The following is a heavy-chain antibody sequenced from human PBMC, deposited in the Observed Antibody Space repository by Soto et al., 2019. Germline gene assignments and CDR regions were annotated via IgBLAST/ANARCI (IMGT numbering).Heavy chain of an antibody. CDR2: INHSGST. CDR3: ARAPLKLRRRGAFDI. Sequence: QVQLQQWGAGLLKPSETLSLTCAVYGGSFSGYYWSWIRQPPGKGLEWIGEINHSGSTNYNPSLKSRVTISVDTSKNQFSLKLSSVTAADSAVYYCARAPLKLRRRGAFDIWGQGTMVTVSS. V-gene: IGHV4-34*01. CDR1: GGSFSGYY. J-gene: IGHJ3*02. D-gene: IGHD1-7*01.